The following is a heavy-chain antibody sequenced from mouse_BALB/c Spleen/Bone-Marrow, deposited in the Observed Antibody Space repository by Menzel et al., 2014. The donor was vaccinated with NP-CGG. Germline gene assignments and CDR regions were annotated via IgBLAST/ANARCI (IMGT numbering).Heavy chain of an antibody. Sequence: AQLQQSGAELVKPGASVKLSCTASGFNIKDTYMHWVKQRPEQGLEWIGRIDPANGNTKYDPKFQGKATITADTSYNTAYLQLSSLTSEDTAVYYCASYYYGSSLFAYWGQGTLVTVSA. J-gene: IGHJ3*01. V-gene: IGHV14-3*02. D-gene: IGHD1-1*01. CDR2: IDPANGNT. CDR3: ASYYYGSSLFAY. CDR1: GFNIKDTY.